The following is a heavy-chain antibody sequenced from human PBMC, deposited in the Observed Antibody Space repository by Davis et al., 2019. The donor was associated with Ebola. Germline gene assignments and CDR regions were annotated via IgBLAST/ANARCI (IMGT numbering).Heavy chain of an antibody. CDR2: MKPDGSDK. CDR3: ARGDSRWSNWYFDL. V-gene: IGHV3-7*03. CDR1: RFTLRTYW. Sequence: GESLKISCAASRFTLRTYWMHWVRQAPGKGLEWVANMKPDGSDKNYVDSVKGRFTISRDNAENSLYLQMNSLRVEDTAVYYCARGDSRWSNWYFDLWGQGTLVTVSS. D-gene: IGHD2-15*01. J-gene: IGHJ2*01.